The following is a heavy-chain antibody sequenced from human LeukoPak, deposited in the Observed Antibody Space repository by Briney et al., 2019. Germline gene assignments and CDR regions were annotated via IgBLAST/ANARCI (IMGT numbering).Heavy chain of an antibody. CDR2: IYYTGST. Sequence: KPSETLSLTCTVSGGSISNYYWSWIRQPPGKGLEWIGYIYYTGSTNYNPSLKSRVTISVDTSKNQFSLKLSSVTAADTAVYYCARLGIAAAADWFDPWGQGTLVTVSS. J-gene: IGHJ5*02. CDR1: GGSISNYY. D-gene: IGHD6-25*01. V-gene: IGHV4-59*08. CDR3: ARLGIAAAADWFDP.